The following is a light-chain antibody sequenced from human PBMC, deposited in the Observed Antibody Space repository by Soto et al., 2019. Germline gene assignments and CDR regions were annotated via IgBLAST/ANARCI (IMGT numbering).Light chain of an antibody. CDR3: QQRSNWPIT. CDR2: DAS. J-gene: IGKJ3*01. CDR1: QSISTY. V-gene: IGKV3-11*01. Sequence: EIVLTQSPGTLSLSPRERATLSCRASQSISTYLAWYQQKPGQAPRLLIYDASKRATAIPARFSGSGSGTDFTLTISSLEPEDFAVYYCQQRSNWPITFGPGTKVDIK.